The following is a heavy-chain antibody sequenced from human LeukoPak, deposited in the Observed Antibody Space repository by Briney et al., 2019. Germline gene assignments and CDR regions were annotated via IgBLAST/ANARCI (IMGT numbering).Heavy chain of an antibody. D-gene: IGHD3-16*01. J-gene: IGHJ4*02. Sequence: GGSLRLSCVASGFTFSNYWMSWVRQAPGKGLEWVANIKQDGSEKYYVDSVKGRFTISRDNAKNSLYLQMNSLRAEDTAVYYCARDGSYDYVWGSPDCWGQGTLVTVSS. CDR3: ARDGSYDYVWGSPDC. CDR1: GFTFSNYW. CDR2: IKQDGSEK. V-gene: IGHV3-7*01.